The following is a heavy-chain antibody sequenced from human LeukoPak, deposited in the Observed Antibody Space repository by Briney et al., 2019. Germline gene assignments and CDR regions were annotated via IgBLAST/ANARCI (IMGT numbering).Heavy chain of an antibody. D-gene: IGHD3-10*01. CDR1: GYTFTGYY. Sequence: GASVKVSCTASGYTFTGYYKHWVRQAPGQGLEWMGWINPSSGGTNYVQKFQGRVTMTRDTSTSTVYMELSSLRSEDTAVYYCAKGLLHEGTYYYGSGSSEAPVDYWGQGTLVTVSS. CDR2: INPSSGGT. J-gene: IGHJ4*02. V-gene: IGHV1-2*02. CDR3: AKGLLHEGTYYYGSGSSEAPVDY.